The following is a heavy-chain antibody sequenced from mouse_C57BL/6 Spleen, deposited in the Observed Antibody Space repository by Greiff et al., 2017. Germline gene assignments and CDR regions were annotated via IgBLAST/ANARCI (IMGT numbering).Heavy chain of an antibody. Sequence: VQVVESGAELVKPGASVKLSCKASGYTFTEYTIHWVKQRSGQGLEWIGWFYPGSGSIKYNEKFKDKATLTADKSSSTVYMEISRLTSEDSAVYFCARHEEGYGSSYSFDYWGQGTTLTVSS. CDR3: ARHEEGYGSSYSFDY. CDR1: GYTFTEYT. V-gene: IGHV1-62-2*01. D-gene: IGHD1-1*01. CDR2: FYPGSGSI. J-gene: IGHJ2*01.